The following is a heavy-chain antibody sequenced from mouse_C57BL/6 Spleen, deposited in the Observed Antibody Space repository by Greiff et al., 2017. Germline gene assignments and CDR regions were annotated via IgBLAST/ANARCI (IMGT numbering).Heavy chain of an antibody. CDR2: INPNYGTT. J-gene: IGHJ2*01. V-gene: IGHV1-39*01. CDR3: ARVVLYYYQTFDY. CDR1: GYSFTDYN. Sequence: VQLQQSGPELVKPGASVKISCKASGYSFTDYNMNWVKQSNGKSLEWIGVINPNYGTTTYNQKFKGKATLTVDKSTSTAYMQLNSLTSEDSAVYYCARVVLYYYQTFDYWGQGTTLTVSS. D-gene: IGHD2-4*01.